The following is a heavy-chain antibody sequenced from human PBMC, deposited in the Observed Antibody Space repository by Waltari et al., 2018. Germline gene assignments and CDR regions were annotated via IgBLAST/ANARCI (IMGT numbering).Heavy chain of an antibody. CDR2: ISSSSSTI. CDR3: ARVRSSSCVDY. J-gene: IGHJ4*02. CDR1: GFTFSSYS. V-gene: IGHV3-48*01. D-gene: IGHD6-13*01. Sequence: EVQLVESGGGLVQPGGSLRLSCAASGFTFSSYSMNWVRQAPGKGLEWVSYISSSSSTIYYADSVKVRFTISRDNAKNSLYLQMNSLSAEDTAVYYCARVRSSSCVDYWGQGTLVTVSS.